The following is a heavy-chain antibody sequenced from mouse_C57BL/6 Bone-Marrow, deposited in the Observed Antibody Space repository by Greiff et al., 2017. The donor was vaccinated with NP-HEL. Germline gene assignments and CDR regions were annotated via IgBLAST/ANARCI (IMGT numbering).Heavy chain of an antibody. Sequence: VKLMESGAELVRPGASVTLSCKASGYTFTDYEMHWVKQTPVHGLEWIGAIDPETGGTAYNQKFKGKAILTADKSSSTAYMELRSLTSEDSAVYYCTRGTTVVAPDVWGTGTTVTVSS. CDR1: GYTFTDYE. CDR2: IDPETGGT. V-gene: IGHV1-15*01. J-gene: IGHJ1*03. CDR3: TRGTTVVAPDV. D-gene: IGHD1-1*01.